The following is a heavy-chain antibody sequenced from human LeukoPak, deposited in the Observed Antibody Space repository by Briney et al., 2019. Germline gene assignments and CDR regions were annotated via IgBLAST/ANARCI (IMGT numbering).Heavy chain of an antibody. V-gene: IGHV1-2*02. Sequence: ASVKVSCKASGYTFTSYYMHWVRQAPGQGLEWMGWINPNSGGTNYAQKFQGRVTMTRDTSISTAYMELSRLRSDDTAVYYCARPIVGATGFDPWGQGTLVTVSS. CDR3: ARPIVGATGFDP. D-gene: IGHD1-26*01. J-gene: IGHJ5*02. CDR1: GYTFTSYY. CDR2: INPNSGGT.